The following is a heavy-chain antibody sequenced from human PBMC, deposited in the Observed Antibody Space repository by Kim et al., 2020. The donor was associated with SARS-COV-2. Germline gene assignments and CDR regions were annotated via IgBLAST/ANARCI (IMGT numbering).Heavy chain of an antibody. Sequence: ADSVKGRFTISGDNAKNSLYLQRNSLSAEDTAVYYCARAGGLTYYYGMDVWGQGTTVTVSS. V-gene: IGHV3-21*01. D-gene: IGHD3-9*01. J-gene: IGHJ6*02. CDR3: ARAGGLTYYYGMDV.